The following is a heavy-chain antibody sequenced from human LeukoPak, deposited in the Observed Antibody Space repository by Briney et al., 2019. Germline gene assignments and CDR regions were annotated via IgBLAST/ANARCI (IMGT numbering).Heavy chain of an antibody. CDR1: GFTFSSYS. Sequence: GGSLRLSCAASGFTFSSYSMNWVRQAPGKGLEWVSSISSSSSYIYYADSVKGRFTISRDNAKNSLYLQMNSLRAHDTPVYYCARVTTSLDQATYYDFWSGYYRAYFDYWGQGTLVTVSS. CDR3: ARVTTSLDQATYYDFWSGYYRAYFDY. V-gene: IGHV3-21*01. J-gene: IGHJ4*02. CDR2: ISSSSSYI. D-gene: IGHD3-3*01.